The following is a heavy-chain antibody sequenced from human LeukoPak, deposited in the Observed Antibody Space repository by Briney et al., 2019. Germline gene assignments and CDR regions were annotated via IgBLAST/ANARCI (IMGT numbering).Heavy chain of an antibody. Sequence: PSETLSLTCTVSGGSIRSYYRSWIRQPPGKGLEWIGYIYYSGSTNYNPSLKSRVTISVDTSKNHFSLKLSSVTAADTAVYYCARQENGSGSYLSYFDYWGQGTLVTVCS. CDR2: IYYSGST. V-gene: IGHV4-59*08. J-gene: IGHJ4*02. CDR1: GGSIRSYY. CDR3: ARQENGSGSYLSYFDY. D-gene: IGHD3-10*01.